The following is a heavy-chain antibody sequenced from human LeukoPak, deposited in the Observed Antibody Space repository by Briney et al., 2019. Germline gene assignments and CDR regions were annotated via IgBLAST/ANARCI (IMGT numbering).Heavy chain of an antibody. CDR3: ARGNQLNYYDSSGYYWGDAFDI. CDR1: GFTFSSYS. J-gene: IGHJ3*02. CDR2: ISSSSSYI. Sequence: GGSLRLSCAASGFTFSSYSMNWVRQAPGKRLEWVSSISSSSSYIYYADSVKGRFTISRDNAKNSLYLQMNSLRAEDTAVYYCARGNQLNYYDSSGYYWGDAFDIWGQGTMVTVSS. V-gene: IGHV3-21*01. D-gene: IGHD3-22*01.